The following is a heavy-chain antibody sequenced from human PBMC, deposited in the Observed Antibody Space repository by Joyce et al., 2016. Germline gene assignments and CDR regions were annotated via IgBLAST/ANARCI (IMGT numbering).Heavy chain of an antibody. D-gene: IGHD1-1*01. CDR2: INSGSNSI. CDR3: AVRAGTYSFDC. CDR1: GLTFSDYS. V-gene: IGHV3-48*04. J-gene: IGHJ4*02. Sequence: EVQLVESGGGLVQPGGSLRLFCVASGLTFSDYSMNWVRQAPGKGLECVSYINSGSNSIYYADAVKGRFTISRDNAKNSLYLQMNSLGAEDTAVYYCAVRAGTYSFDCWGQGTLVTVSS.